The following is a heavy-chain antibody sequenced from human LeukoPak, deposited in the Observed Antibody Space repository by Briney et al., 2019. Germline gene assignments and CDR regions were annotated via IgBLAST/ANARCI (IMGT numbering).Heavy chain of an antibody. J-gene: IGHJ4*02. CDR2: ISSSGSTI. CDR1: GFTFSSYE. D-gene: IGHD3-22*01. Sequence: PGGSLRLSCAASGFTFSSYEMNWVRQAPGKGLEWVSYISSSGSTIYYADSVKGRFTISRDNAKNSLYLQMNSLRAEDTAVYYCARIYDSSGYYYVDYWGQGTLVTVSS. V-gene: IGHV3-48*03. CDR3: ARIYDSSGYYYVDY.